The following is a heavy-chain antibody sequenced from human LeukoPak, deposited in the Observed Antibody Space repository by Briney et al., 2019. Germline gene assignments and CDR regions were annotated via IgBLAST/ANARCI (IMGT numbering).Heavy chain of an antibody. Sequence: ASVTVSCKASGGTFSSYAISWVRQAPGQGLEWMGGIIPIFGTANYAQKFQGRVTITADESTSTAYMELSSLRSEDTAVYYCARESSYDILTGYHHYYYYGMDVWGQGTTVTVSS. CDR2: IIPIFGTA. J-gene: IGHJ6*02. V-gene: IGHV1-69*13. CDR3: ARESSYDILTGYHHYYYYGMDV. CDR1: GGTFSSYA. D-gene: IGHD3-9*01.